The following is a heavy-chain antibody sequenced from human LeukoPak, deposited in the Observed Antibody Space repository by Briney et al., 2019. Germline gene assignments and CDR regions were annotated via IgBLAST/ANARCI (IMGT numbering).Heavy chain of an antibody. CDR3: ARGILCDP. CDR2: IYYSGGT. Sequence: PSETLSLTCTVSGGSISSYYWSWIRQPPGKGLEWIGYIYYSGGTNYNPSLKSRVTISVDTSKNQFSLKLSSVTAADTAVYYCARGILCDPWGQGTLVTVSS. CDR1: GGSISSYY. V-gene: IGHV4-59*12. J-gene: IGHJ5*02.